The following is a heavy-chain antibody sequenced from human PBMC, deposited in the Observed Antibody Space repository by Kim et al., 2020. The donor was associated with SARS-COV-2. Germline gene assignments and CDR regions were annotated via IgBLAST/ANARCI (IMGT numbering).Heavy chain of an antibody. CDR3: AGEQFAGYSSSWNDY. D-gene: IGHD6-13*01. CDR1: GFTFSSYG. J-gene: IGHJ4*02. Sequence: GGSLRLSCAASGFTFSSYGMHWVRQAPGKGLEWVAVISYDGSNKYYADSVKGRFTISRDNSKNTLYMQMNSLRAEDTAVYYCAGEQFAGYSSSWNDYWGRSTLVPVPS. V-gene: IGHV3-33*05. CDR2: ISYDGSNK.